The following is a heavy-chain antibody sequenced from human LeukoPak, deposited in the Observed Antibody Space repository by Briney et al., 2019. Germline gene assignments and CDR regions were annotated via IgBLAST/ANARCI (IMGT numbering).Heavy chain of an antibody. V-gene: IGHV1-2*02. CDR3: ARDRGGVVVTANFDY. D-gene: IGHD2-21*02. Sequence: ASVKVSCKASGYTFTGYYMHWVRQAPGQGLEWMGWINPNSGGTNYAQKFQGRVTMTRDTSISTAYMEPSRLRSDDTAVYYCARDRGGVVVTANFDYWGQGTLVTVSS. CDR2: INPNSGGT. CDR1: GYTFTGYY. J-gene: IGHJ4*02.